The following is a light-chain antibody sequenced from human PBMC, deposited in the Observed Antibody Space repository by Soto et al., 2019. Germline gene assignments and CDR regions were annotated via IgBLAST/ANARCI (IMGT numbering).Light chain of an antibody. CDR3: SSYTSRGTLV. Sequence: QSVLTQPASVSGYPGQSITISCTGTSSDIGHYTYVSWYQQYPGKAPQLMMYEVSNRPSGGSNRFSGSKTGNTASLTIAGLQAVDEADYYCSSYTSRGTLVFGAGTKGTVL. J-gene: IGLJ1*01. V-gene: IGLV2-14*01. CDR1: SSDIGHYTY. CDR2: EVS.